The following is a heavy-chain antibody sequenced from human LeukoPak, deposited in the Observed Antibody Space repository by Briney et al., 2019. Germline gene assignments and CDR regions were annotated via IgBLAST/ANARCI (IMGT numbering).Heavy chain of an antibody. Sequence: GGSLRLSCEASGFTFKNAWMSWVRRAPGKGLEWVSAISGGGGSTYYADSVKGRFTMSRDNSKNTVSLQMNSLRVEDTAVYYCAGAGWHGLLTYWGQGTLVTVSS. CDR1: GFTFKNAW. CDR2: ISGGGGST. CDR3: AGAGWHGLLTY. V-gene: IGHV3-23*01. D-gene: IGHD5-24*01. J-gene: IGHJ4*02.